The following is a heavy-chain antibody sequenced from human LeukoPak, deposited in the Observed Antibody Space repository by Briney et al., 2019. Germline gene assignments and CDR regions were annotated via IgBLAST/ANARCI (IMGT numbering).Heavy chain of an antibody. Sequence: PGGSLRLSCAGSGFSFSSYGMHWVRQAPGKGLEWMAFIRSDGSNKYYADSVKGRFTTSRDNSKNTLYLQMNSLRAEDTAVYYCAKGDGYCSGGSCHDAFDIWGQGTMVTVSS. CDR3: AKGDGYCSGGSCHDAFDI. CDR1: GFSFSSYG. V-gene: IGHV3-30*02. CDR2: IRSDGSNK. J-gene: IGHJ3*02. D-gene: IGHD2-15*01.